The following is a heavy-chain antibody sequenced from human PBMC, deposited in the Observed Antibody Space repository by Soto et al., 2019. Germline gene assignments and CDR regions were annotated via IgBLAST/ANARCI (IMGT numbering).Heavy chain of an antibody. D-gene: IGHD3-22*01. CDR2: INHSGST. CDR1: GGSFSGYY. Sequence: SETLSLTCAVYGGSFSGYYWSWIRQPPGKGLEWIGEINHSGSTNYNPSLKSRVTISVDTSKNQLSLKLSSVTAADTAVYYCARDRPTRYYDSSGYYQYYGMDVWGQGTTVTVSS. V-gene: IGHV4-34*01. J-gene: IGHJ6*02. CDR3: ARDRPTRYYDSSGYYQYYGMDV.